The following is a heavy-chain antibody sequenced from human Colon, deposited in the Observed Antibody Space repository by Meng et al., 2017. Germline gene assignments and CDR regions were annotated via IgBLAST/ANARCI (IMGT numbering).Heavy chain of an antibody. D-gene: IGHD5-18*01. CDR3: ARDQKYSFGTYFFDS. Sequence: ASVKVSCKASGDPFTNYGISWVRQAPGQGLEWMGWITAHSGSTNYAQKFQGRVIMTTDTSTNTAYMELRSLRSDDSAVYYCARDQKYSFGTYFFDSWGQGNLV. CDR1: GDPFTNYG. CDR2: ITAHSGST. V-gene: IGHV1-18*01. J-gene: IGHJ4*02.